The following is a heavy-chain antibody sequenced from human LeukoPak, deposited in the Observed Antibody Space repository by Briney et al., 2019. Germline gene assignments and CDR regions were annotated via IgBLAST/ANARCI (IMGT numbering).Heavy chain of an antibody. J-gene: IGHJ3*02. CDR1: GYTLTELS. Sequence: ASVTVSCTVSGYTLTELSMHWVRQAPGKGLEWMGGFDPEDGETIYAQRFQGRVTMTEDTSTDTVYMELSSLRSEDTAVYYCATDSPTRDIVVVVAATPAAFDIWGQGTMVTVSS. D-gene: IGHD2-15*01. CDR2: FDPEDGET. V-gene: IGHV1-24*01. CDR3: ATDSPTRDIVVVVAATPAAFDI.